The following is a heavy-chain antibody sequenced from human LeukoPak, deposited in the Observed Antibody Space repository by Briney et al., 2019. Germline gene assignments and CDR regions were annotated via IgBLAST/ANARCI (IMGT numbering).Heavy chain of an antibody. V-gene: IGHV4-34*01. CDR1: GGSFSGYY. CDR2: TNHSGST. Sequence: SETLSLTCAVYGGSFSGYYWSWIRQPPGKGLEWIGETNHSGSTNYNPSLKSRVTISVDTSKNQFSLKLSSVTAADTAVYYCARGKSYKEFDYWGQGTLVTVSS. D-gene: IGHD1-26*01. J-gene: IGHJ4*02. CDR3: ARGKSYKEFDY.